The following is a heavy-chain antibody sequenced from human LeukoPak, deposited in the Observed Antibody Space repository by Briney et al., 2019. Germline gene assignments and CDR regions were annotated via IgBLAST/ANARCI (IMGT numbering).Heavy chain of an antibody. J-gene: IGHJ4*02. CDR2: IYYSGRS. V-gene: IGHV4-59*01. Sequence: SETLSLTCTVSGDSISSYYCSWIRLPPGKGLEWIGYIYYSGRSTYNPSLQSRVTISLDTSKNQFSLKLSSVTAADTAVYYCATSAAGPYYFDSWGQGSLVTVSS. D-gene: IGHD6-13*01. CDR3: ATSAAGPYYFDS. CDR1: GDSISSYY.